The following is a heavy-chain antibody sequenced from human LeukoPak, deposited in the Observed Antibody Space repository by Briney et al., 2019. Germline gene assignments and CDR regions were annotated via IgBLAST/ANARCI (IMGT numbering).Heavy chain of an antibody. J-gene: IGHJ5*02. V-gene: IGHV3-21*01. CDR2: ISSSSSYI. CDR3: ARDRSQYHLLWDLNWFDP. CDR1: GFTFSSYS. D-gene: IGHD2-2*01. Sequence: GSLRLSCAASGFTFSSYSMNWVRQAPGKGLEWVSSISSSSSYIYYADSVKGRFTISRDNAKNSLYLQMNSLRAEDTAVYYCARDRSQYHLLWDLNWFDPWGQGTLVTVSS.